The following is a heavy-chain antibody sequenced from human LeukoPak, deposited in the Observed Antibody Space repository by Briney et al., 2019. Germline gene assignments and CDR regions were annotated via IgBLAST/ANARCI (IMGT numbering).Heavy chain of an antibody. J-gene: IGHJ4*02. V-gene: IGHV1-69*13. Sequence: SVKVSCEASGGTFSSYAISWVRQAPGQGLEWMGGIIPIFGTANYAQKFQGRVTITADESTSTAYMELSSLRSEDTAVYYCARSNCSSTSCYAVDYWGQGTLVTVSS. CDR2: IIPIFGTA. CDR1: GGTFSSYA. D-gene: IGHD2-2*01. CDR3: ARSNCSSTSCYAVDY.